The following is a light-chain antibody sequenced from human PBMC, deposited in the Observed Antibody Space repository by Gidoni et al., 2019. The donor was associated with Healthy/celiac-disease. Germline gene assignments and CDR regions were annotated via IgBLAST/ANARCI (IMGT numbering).Light chain of an antibody. CDR3: SSYAGSNNYV. Sequence: QSALTQPPSASGSPGQAVTISCTGTSSDVGGYNYVSWYQQHPGKAPKLMIDEVSTRPSGVPERFSGSKSGNTASLTVSGLQAEDEADYYCSSYAGSNNYVIGTGTKVTVL. CDR1: SSDVGGYNY. V-gene: IGLV2-8*01. J-gene: IGLJ1*01. CDR2: EVS.